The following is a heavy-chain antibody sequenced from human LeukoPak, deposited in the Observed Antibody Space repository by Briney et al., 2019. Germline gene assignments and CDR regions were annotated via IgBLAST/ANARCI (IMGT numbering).Heavy chain of an antibody. J-gene: IGHJ4*02. D-gene: IGHD3-10*01. Sequence: GGSLRLSCAASGFTFSDYYMSWIRQAPGKGLEWVSYISSSGSTIYYADSVKGRFTISRDNAKNSLYLQMNSLRAEDTAVYYCARDEYYYGSGSYQEGVDYWGQGTLVTVSS. CDR1: GFTFSDYY. V-gene: IGHV3-11*01. CDR2: ISSSGSTI. CDR3: ARDEYYYGSGSYQEGVDY.